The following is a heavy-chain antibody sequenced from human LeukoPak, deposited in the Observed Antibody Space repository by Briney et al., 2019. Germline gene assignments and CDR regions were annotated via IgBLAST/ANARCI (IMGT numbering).Heavy chain of an antibody. D-gene: IGHD3-10*01. J-gene: IGHJ4*02. CDR2: ISSSSSYT. CDR3: ARESGSGSY. CDR1: GFTFSDYY. V-gene: IGHV3-11*06. Sequence: PGGSLRLSCAASGFTFSDYYMSWIRQAPGKGLEGVSYISSSSSYTNYADSVKGRFTISRDNAKNSLYLQMNSLRAEDTAVYYCARESGSGSYWGQGTLVTVSS.